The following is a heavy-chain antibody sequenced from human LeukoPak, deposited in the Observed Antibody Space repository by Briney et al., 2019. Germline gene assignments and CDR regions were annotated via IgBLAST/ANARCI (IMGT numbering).Heavy chain of an antibody. Sequence: GGSLRLSCAASGFTVSSNYMSWVRQAPGKGLEWVSVIYSGGSTNYADSVKGRFTISRDNSKNTLYLQMNSLRAEDTAVYYCAREIFWSGYYSNLHFDYWGQGTLVTVSS. D-gene: IGHD3-3*01. CDR3: AREIFWSGYYSNLHFDY. CDR2: IYSGGST. V-gene: IGHV3-66*01. CDR1: GFTVSSNY. J-gene: IGHJ4*02.